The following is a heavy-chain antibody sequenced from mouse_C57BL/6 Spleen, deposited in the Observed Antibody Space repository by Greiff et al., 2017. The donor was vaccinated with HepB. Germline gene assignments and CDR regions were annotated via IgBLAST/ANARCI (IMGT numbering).Heavy chain of an antibody. J-gene: IGHJ4*01. V-gene: IGHV2-9-1*01. CDR2: IWTGGGT. D-gene: IGHD2-2*01. CDR3: ARNSLYGYDRAMDY. CDR1: GFSLTSYA. Sequence: VQRVESGPGLVAPSQSLSITCTVSGFSLTSYAISWVRQPPGKGLEWLGVIWTGGGTNYNSALKSRLSISKDNSKSQVFLKMNSLQTDDTARYYCARNSLYGYDRAMDYWGQGTSVTVSS.